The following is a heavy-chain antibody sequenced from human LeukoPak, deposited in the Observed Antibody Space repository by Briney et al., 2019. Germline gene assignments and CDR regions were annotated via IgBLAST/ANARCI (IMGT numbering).Heavy chain of an antibody. J-gene: IGHJ4*02. CDR3: VRGEQLNYFVY. CDR1: GFTFSSYE. V-gene: IGHV3-48*03. CDR2: ISRSGATE. Sequence: GGSLRLSFVASGFTFSSYEMSWVRPAPGKGLEWISYISRSGATENYADSVKGRFTISRDNAKDSLYLQMYSLRAEDTAVYYCVRGEQLNYFVYWGQGTLVTVSS. D-gene: IGHD1-26*01.